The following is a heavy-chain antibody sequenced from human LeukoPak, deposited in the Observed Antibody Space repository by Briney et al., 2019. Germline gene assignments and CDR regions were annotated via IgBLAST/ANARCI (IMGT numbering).Heavy chain of an antibody. V-gene: IGHV3-64*02. CDR2: IGGNGDTS. D-gene: IGHD5-18*01. J-gene: IGHJ4*02. CDR3: ATRHEYSYPY. Sequence: GGSLRLSCVASGFTFSNYAMHWVRQAPGKGLEYVSAIGGNGDTSYYADSVKGRFTISRDNSKNTVYLQMGSLRTEDMAVYYCATRHEYSYPYWGQGTLVTVSS. CDR1: GFTFSNYA.